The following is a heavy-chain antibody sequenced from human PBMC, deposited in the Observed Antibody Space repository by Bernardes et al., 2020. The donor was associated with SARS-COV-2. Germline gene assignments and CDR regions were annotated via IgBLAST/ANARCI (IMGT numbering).Heavy chain of an antibody. Sequence: SETLSRTCAVYGGSFSGYYWSWIRQPPGKGLEWIGQINYSRSTNQNPSLKSRVTISVDKSKNQFSLRLSFVTAADTAVYYCAGSSCGIDCYIGGLRSWDYGMDVWGQGITVTVSS. CDR3: AGSSCGIDCYIGGLRSWDYGMDV. CDR1: GGSFSGYY. D-gene: IGHD2-21*02. V-gene: IGHV4-34*01. CDR2: INYSRST. J-gene: IGHJ6*02.